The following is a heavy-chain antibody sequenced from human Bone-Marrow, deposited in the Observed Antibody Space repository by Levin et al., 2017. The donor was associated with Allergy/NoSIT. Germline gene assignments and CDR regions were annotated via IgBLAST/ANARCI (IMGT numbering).Heavy chain of an antibody. D-gene: IGHD2-15*01. CDR3: ARGGGGGGSLPLDY. CDR1: GFTFNIFA. CDR2: ISSDGSNK. J-gene: IGHJ4*02. V-gene: IGHV3-30-3*01. Sequence: QAGGSLRLSCAASGFTFNIFAMFWVRQAPGKGLEWVAVISSDGSNKYYADSVKGRFTISRDNSKNTLYLQMNSLRADDTAVYYCARGGGGGGSLPLDYWGQGTLVTVSS.